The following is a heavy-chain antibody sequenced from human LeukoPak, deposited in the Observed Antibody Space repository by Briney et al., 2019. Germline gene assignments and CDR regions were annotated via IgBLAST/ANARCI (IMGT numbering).Heavy chain of an antibody. J-gene: IGHJ5*02. V-gene: IGHV3-74*03. CDR2: INTDVSST. Sequence: PGGSLRLSCAASGFTFSSHWMHWVRQAPGKGLVWVSRINTDVSSTTYADSVKGRFTISRDNGKNTLYLQMNSLRADDTAVYYCVRGGTHYGDFDPWGQGTLVIVSS. D-gene: IGHD4-17*01. CDR3: VRGGTHYGDFDP. CDR1: GFTFSSHW.